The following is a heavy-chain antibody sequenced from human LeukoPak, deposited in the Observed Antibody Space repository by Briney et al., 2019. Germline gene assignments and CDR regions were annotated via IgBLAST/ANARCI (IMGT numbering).Heavy chain of an antibody. Sequence: GGSLRLSCAASGFTFSSYSMNWVRQAPGKGLEWVSYISSSSSTIYYADSVKGRFTISRDNAKNSLYLQMNSLRAEDTAVYYCAGDLGGGSYYYGSGSSHFDYWGQGTLVTVSS. D-gene: IGHD3-10*01. CDR1: GFTFSSYS. V-gene: IGHV3-48*01. CDR2: ISSSSSTI. J-gene: IGHJ4*02. CDR3: AGDLGGGSYYYGSGSSHFDY.